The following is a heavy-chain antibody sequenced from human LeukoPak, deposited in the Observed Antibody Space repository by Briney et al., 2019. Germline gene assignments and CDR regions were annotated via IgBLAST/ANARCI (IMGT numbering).Heavy chain of an antibody. V-gene: IGHV3-48*04. CDR2: ISCSSSTI. CDR1: GFTFSSYS. D-gene: IGHD4-11*01. CDR3: AREGPTTVTYLEVRWFDP. Sequence: GGSLRLSCAASGFTFSSYSMNWVRQAPGKGLEWVSYISCSSSTIYYADSVKGRFTISRDNDKNSLYLQMNSLRAEDTAVYYCAREGPTTVTYLEVRWFDPWGQGTLVTVSS. J-gene: IGHJ5*02.